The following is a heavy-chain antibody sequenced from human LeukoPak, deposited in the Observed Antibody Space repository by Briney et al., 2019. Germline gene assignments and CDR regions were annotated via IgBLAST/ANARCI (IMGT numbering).Heavy chain of an antibody. CDR3: ARGGACSGGSCFHYYYYAMDV. Sequence: SGTLSLTCTVSGGSINSYYWSWIRQPPGKGLEWIGFIFYTGTTNYNPSLKSRVTISVHTSKTQFSLKLSSVTAADTAVYYCARGGACSGGSCFHYYYYAMDVWGQGSTVTVSS. D-gene: IGHD2-15*01. V-gene: IGHV4-59*01. CDR1: GGSINSYY. CDR2: IFYTGTT. J-gene: IGHJ6*02.